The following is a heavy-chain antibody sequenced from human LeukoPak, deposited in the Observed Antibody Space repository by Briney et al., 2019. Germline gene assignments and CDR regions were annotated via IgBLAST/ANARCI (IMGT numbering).Heavy chain of an antibody. CDR1: GFTFSSYG. J-gene: IGHJ5*02. CDR3: ARSAGGAVAGPLFKYNWFDP. V-gene: IGHV3-30*02. Sequence: GGSLRLSCAASGFTFSSYGMHWVRQAPGKGLEWVAFIRYDGSNKYYADSVKGRFTISRDNSRNTLYLQMNSLRAEDTVLYYCARSAGGAVAGPLFKYNWFDPWGQGTLVTVSS. D-gene: IGHD6-19*01. CDR2: IRYDGSNK.